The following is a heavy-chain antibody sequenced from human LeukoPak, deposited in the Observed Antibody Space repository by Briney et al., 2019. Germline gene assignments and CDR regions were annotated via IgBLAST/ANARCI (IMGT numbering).Heavy chain of an antibody. J-gene: IGHJ3*02. Sequence: GGSLRLSCAASGFTFSSYAMSWVRQAPGKGLEWVSAISGSGGSTYYADSVKGRFTISRDNSKNTLYLQMNSLRAEDTAVYYCAKVGFGVVVVAATHDAFDIWGQGTMVTVSS. V-gene: IGHV3-23*01. CDR3: AKVGFGVVVVAATHDAFDI. CDR2: ISGSGGST. D-gene: IGHD2-15*01. CDR1: GFTFSSYA.